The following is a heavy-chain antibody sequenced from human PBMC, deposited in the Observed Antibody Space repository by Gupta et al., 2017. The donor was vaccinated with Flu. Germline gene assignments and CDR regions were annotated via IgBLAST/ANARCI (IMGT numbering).Heavy chain of an antibody. CDR1: GGSFSGYY. Sequence: QVQLQQWGAGLLKPSETLSLTCAVYGGSFSGYYWSWIRQPPGKGLEWIGEINHSGSTNYNPSLKSRVTISVDTSKNQFSLKLSSVTAADTAVYYCARGWRLMVYAAGTFDYWGQGTLVTVSS. CDR3: ARGWRLMVYAAGTFDY. D-gene: IGHD2-8*01. J-gene: IGHJ4*02. CDR2: INHSGST. V-gene: IGHV4-34*01.